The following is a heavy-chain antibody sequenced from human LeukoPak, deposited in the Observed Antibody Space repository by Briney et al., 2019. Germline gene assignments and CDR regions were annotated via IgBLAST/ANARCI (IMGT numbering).Heavy chain of an antibody. D-gene: IGHD2-2*01. V-gene: IGHV3-72*01. CDR1: GFTFSDHY. CDR3: ARLVVVPAAKRGYYYYYGMDV. J-gene: IGHJ6*02. Sequence: GGSLRLSCAASGFTFSDHYMDLVRQAPGKGLEWVGRTRNKANSYTTEYAASVKGRFTISRDDSKNSLYLQMNSLKTEDTAVYYCARLVVVPAAKRGYYYYYGMDVWGQGATVTVSS. CDR2: TRNKANSYTT.